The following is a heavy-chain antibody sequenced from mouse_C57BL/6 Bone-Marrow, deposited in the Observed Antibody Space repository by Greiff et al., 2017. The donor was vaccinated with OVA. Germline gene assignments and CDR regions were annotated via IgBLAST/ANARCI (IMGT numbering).Heavy chain of an antibody. V-gene: IGHV14-2*01. Sequence: EVKLVESGAELVKPGASVKLSCTASGFNIKDYYMHWVKQRTEQGLEWIGRIDPEDGETKYDPKFQGKATITADTSSNTAYLQLSSLTSEDTAVYYCARDGYYVDYWGQGTTLTVSS. J-gene: IGHJ2*01. CDR1: GFNIKDYY. D-gene: IGHD2-3*01. CDR2: IDPEDGET. CDR3: ARDGYYVDY.